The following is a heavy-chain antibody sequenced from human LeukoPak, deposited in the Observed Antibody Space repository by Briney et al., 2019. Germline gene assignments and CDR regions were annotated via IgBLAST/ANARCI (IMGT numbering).Heavy chain of an antibody. D-gene: IGHD3-22*01. CDR1: GFTFTSYW. Sequence: GGSLRLSCAASGFTFTSYWMSWVRQAPGKGLEWVANIKQDGSEKYYVDSVKGRFTISRDNAKNSLYLQMNTLRAEDTAVYYCARDSLAYYYDSSGQQGVDYWGQGTLVTVSS. CDR2: IKQDGSEK. CDR3: ARDSLAYYYDSSGQQGVDY. V-gene: IGHV3-7*01. J-gene: IGHJ4*02.